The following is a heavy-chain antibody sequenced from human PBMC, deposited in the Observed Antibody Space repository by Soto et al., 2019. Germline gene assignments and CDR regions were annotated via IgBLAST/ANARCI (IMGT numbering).Heavy chain of an antibody. CDR1: GYTFTSYA. Sequence: QVQLVQSGAEVKKPGASVKVSCKASGYTFTSYAMHWVRQAPGQRLEWMGWINAGNVNTKYSQKFQGRVTIIRDTSASTAYMELSSLRSEDTAVYYCARGASPLIDYWGQGTLVTVSS. D-gene: IGHD1-26*01. V-gene: IGHV1-3*01. CDR3: ARGASPLIDY. J-gene: IGHJ4*02. CDR2: INAGNVNT.